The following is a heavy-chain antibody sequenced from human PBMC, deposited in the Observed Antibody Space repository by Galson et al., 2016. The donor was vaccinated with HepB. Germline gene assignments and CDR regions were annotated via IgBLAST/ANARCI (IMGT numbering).Heavy chain of an antibody. CDR3: AREGQYYYDSSGYYSSWAFDI. CDR2: LNVGNGNT. V-gene: IGHV1-3*01. CDR1: GYTFTRYA. Sequence: SCKASGYTFTRYAMHWVRQAPGPRLEWMGWLNVGNGNTKYSQKFQGRVTVTRDTSASTAYMELSSLRSEDTAVYYCAREGQYYYDSSGYYSSWAFDIWGQGTMVTVS. J-gene: IGHJ3*02. D-gene: IGHD3-22*01.